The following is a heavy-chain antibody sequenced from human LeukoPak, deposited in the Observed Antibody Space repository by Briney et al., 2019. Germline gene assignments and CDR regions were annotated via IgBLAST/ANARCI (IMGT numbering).Heavy chain of an antibody. CDR1: GDSISSGYY. V-gene: IGHV4-38-2*02. Sequence: SETLSLTCTVSGDSISSGYYWGWIRQPPGKGLEWIGSIYHRGSTYYNPSLKSRVTISVDTSKNQFSLKLSSVTAADTAVYYCARSYYDSSGYYPQYYFDYWGQGTLVTVSS. J-gene: IGHJ4*02. CDR3: ARSYYDSSGYYPQYYFDY. D-gene: IGHD3-22*01. CDR2: IYHRGST.